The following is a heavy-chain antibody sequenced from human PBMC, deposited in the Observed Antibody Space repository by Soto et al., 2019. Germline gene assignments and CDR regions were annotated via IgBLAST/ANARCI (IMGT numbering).Heavy chain of an antibody. CDR3: AIVVPAAIIYGMDV. D-gene: IGHD2-2*01. CDR1: GYTLTELS. V-gene: IGHV1-24*01. Sequence: ASVKVSCKVSGYTLTELSMHWVRQAPGKGLEWMGGFDPEDGETIYAQKFQGRVTMTEDTSTDTAYMELSSLRSEDTAVYYCAIVVPAAIIYGMDVWGQGTTVTVS. CDR2: FDPEDGET. J-gene: IGHJ6*02.